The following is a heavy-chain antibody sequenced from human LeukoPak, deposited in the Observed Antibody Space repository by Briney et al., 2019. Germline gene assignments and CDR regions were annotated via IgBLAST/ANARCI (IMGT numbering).Heavy chain of an antibody. CDR2: ISGTGLDT. V-gene: IGHV3-23*01. Sequence: PGGTLSLSCTASGFTFNNYGMGWVRQAPGKGLEWISSISGTGLDTYYADSVKGRFTVSRDNSENTLFLHMNSLTDEDTALYYCAKEGQTVAGNGYFDFWGQGILVTVSS. CDR3: AKEGQTVAGNGYFDF. J-gene: IGHJ4*02. CDR1: GFTFNNYG. D-gene: IGHD6-19*01.